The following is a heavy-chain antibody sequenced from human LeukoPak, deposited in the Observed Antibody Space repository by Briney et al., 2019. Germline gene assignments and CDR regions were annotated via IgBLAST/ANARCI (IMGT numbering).Heavy chain of an antibody. Sequence: SETLSLTCTASGGSTSSYYWSWIRQPPGKGLEWIGYIYYSGSTNYNPSLKSRVTISVDTSKNQFSLKLSSVTAADTAVYYCAREGGYSYGRLYYFDYWDQGTLVTVSS. CDR2: IYYSGST. CDR3: AREGGYSYGRLYYFDY. D-gene: IGHD5-18*01. CDR1: GGSTSSYY. V-gene: IGHV4-59*01. J-gene: IGHJ4*02.